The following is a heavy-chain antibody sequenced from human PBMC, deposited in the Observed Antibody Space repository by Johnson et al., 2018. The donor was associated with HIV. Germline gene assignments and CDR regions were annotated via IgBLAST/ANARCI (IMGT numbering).Heavy chain of an antibody. D-gene: IGHD2-15*01. CDR1: GFTFSSYG. CDR2: ISYDGNNK. Sequence: QVQLVESGGGVVQPGGSQRLSCAASGFTFSSYGMHWVRQAPGKGLEWVALISYDGNNKYYVDSVKGRFTISRDNSKNTLYLQMNSLRAEDSAVYYCAKWKYCSGYQDAFDIWGQGTMVTVSS. CDR3: AKWKYCSGYQDAFDI. V-gene: IGHV3-30*18. J-gene: IGHJ3*02.